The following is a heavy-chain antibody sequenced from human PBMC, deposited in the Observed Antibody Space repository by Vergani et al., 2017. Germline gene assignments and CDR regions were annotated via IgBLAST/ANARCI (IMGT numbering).Heavy chain of an antibody. J-gene: IGHJ4*02. CDR3: ARTRYSSSSTGFDY. Sequence: QVQLQESGPGLVKPSETLSLTCTVSGGSISSSSYYWGWIRQPPGKGLEWIGSIYYSGSTYYNPSLKSRGTISVDTSKNQFSLKLSSVTAADTAVYYCARTRYSSSSTGFDYWGQGTLVTVSS. V-gene: IGHV4-39*07. CDR1: GGSISSSSYY. D-gene: IGHD6-6*01. CDR2: IYYSGST.